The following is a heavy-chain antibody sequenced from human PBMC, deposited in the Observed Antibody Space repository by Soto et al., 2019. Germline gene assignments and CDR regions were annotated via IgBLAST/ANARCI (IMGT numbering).Heavy chain of an antibody. CDR3: ARGRGSQGSYYGMDV. J-gene: IGHJ6*02. Sequence: QVQLQESGPGLVKPSETLSLTCTVSGGSIRSYSWSWIRQSPGKGLDWIGYIYYSGSTNYNPSLTRRVTIXXYXAXXQFSPKLPSVAAADTAVYYCARGRGSQGSYYGMDVWGQGTTVTVSS. CDR1: GGSIRSYS. CDR2: IYYSGST. D-gene: IGHD1-26*01. V-gene: IGHV4-59*01.